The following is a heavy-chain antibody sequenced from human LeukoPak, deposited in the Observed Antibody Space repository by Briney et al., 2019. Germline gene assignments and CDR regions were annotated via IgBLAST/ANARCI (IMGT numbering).Heavy chain of an antibody. D-gene: IGHD3-22*01. CDR2: INHSGST. CDR3: ARHPPRYYDSSGYTI. CDR1: GGSFSGYY. V-gene: IGHV4-34*01. J-gene: IGHJ3*02. Sequence: SETLSLTCAVYGGSFSGYYWSWIRQPPGKRLEWIGEINHSGSTNYNPSLKSRVTISVDTSKNQFSLKLSSVTAADTAVYYCARHPPRYYDSSGYTIWGQGTMVTVSS.